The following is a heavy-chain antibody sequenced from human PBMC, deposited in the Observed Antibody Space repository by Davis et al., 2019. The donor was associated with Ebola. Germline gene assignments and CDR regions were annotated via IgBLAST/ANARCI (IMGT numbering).Heavy chain of an antibody. V-gene: IGHV6-1*01. D-gene: IGHD4-23*01. CDR1: GDRVSGKYGA. Sequence: LRLSCAISGDRVSGKYGAWNWIRQSPSRGFEWLGRTYYTSKWYKHYAASLKSRTTINADTPKNQFSLHLNSVTPEDTTVDYCARGWQRSGLDVWGKGAAVTVSS. J-gene: IGHJ6*04. CDR3: ARGWQRSGLDV. CDR2: TYYTSKWYK.